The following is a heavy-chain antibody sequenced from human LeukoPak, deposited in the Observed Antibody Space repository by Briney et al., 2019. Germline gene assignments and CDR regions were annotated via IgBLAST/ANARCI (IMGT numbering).Heavy chain of an antibody. CDR1: GGSISSYY. Sequence: SETLSLTCTVSGGSISSYYWSWIRQPAGKGLEWIGRIYTSGNTNYNASLKSRVSMSVDTSKNQFSLKLSSVTAADTAVFYCARENSGSYREFDYRGQGTLVTVSS. D-gene: IGHD1-26*01. J-gene: IGHJ4*02. CDR3: ARENSGSYREFDY. V-gene: IGHV4-4*07. CDR2: IYTSGNT.